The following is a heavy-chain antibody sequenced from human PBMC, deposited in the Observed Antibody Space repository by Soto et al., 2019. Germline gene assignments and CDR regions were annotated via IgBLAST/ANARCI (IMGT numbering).Heavy chain of an antibody. CDR3: ARVCRTRATVTTDAFDV. CDR1: GGSISGYY. CDR2: IYASGNT. V-gene: IGHV4-4*07. Sequence: QVQLQESGPGLVKPSETLSLTCTVSGGSISGYYWSWIRQPAGKRLEWIGRIYASGNTNKSPSLKSLVTTSLDTSKNQFSLRRNSVTAADTAVYYCARVCRTRATVTTDAFDVWGQGTKVTVSS. D-gene: IGHD4-17*01. J-gene: IGHJ3*01.